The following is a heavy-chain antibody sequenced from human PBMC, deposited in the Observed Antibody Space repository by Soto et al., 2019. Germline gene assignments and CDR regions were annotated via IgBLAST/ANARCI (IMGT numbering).Heavy chain of an antibody. Sequence: PSETLSLTCAVYGGSFSGYYWSWIRQPPGKGLEWIGEINHSGSTNYNPSLKSRVTISVDTSKNQFSLKLSSVTAADTAVYYCARVTGSGVNYFDYWGQGTLVTVSS. CDR1: GGSFSGYY. CDR3: ARVTGSGVNYFDY. CDR2: INHSGST. J-gene: IGHJ4*02. D-gene: IGHD3-10*01. V-gene: IGHV4-34*01.